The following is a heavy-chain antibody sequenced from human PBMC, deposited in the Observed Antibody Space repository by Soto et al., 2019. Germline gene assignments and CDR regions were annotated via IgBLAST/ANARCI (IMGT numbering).Heavy chain of an antibody. CDR3: TTFFYYYDNSGAGGY. CDR2: IKSKSNGGTT. Sequence: EVQLVESGGGLVKPGGSLRLSCAASGFTFNNAWMNWVRQAPGKGLEWVGLIKSKSNGGTTDYAAPEKDRFTISRDDSRNMLYLQMNDLKTEDTAVYYCTTFFYYYDNSGAGGYWGQVTLVTVSS. J-gene: IGHJ4*02. CDR1: GFTFNNAW. V-gene: IGHV3-15*07. D-gene: IGHD3-22*01.